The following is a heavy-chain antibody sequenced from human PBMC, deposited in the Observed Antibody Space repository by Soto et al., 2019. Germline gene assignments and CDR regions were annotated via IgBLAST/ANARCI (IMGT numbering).Heavy chain of an antibody. Sequence: QVQLQLSGPGLVTPSQTLSLTCAISGDSVSSNSAGWNWIRQTPSRGLEWLGRTYYRSKWYFNYAVSVESRITINPDTSKNQFSLQLSSVTPDDTAVYYCARGSWDDVSGHYYMDVWGKGTTVTSP. J-gene: IGHJ6*03. V-gene: IGHV6-1*01. CDR1: GDSVSSNSAG. D-gene: IGHD1-1*01. CDR3: ARGSWDDVSGHYYMDV. CDR2: TYYRSKWYF.